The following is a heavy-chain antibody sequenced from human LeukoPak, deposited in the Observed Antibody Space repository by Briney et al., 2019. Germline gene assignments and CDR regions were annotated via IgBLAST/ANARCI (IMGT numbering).Heavy chain of an antibody. CDR2: IWYDGSNK. CDR1: GFTFSSYG. CDR3: ARDHSLGAYFDY. Sequence: PGGSLRLSCAASGFTFSSYGMHWVRQAPGKGLEWVAVIWYDGSNKYYADSVKGRFTIPRDNSKNTLYLQMNSLRAEDTAVYYCARDHSLGAYFDYWGQGTLVTVSS. J-gene: IGHJ4*02. D-gene: IGHD4-11*01. V-gene: IGHV3-33*01.